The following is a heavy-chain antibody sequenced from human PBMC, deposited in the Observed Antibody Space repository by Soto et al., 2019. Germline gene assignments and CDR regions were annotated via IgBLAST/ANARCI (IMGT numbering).Heavy chain of an antibody. Sequence: EVRLVESGGGVVQPGGSLRLSCTASGFTFSSYWMKWVRQAPGKGLEWVANIKQDGSEKYYVDSVKGRFTISRDNAKDSLYLQMNILRAEDTAVYYCARDLFDYWCQGTLVTVSS. CDR1: GFTFSSYW. V-gene: IGHV3-7*04. CDR3: ARDLFDY. CDR2: IKQDGSEK. J-gene: IGHJ4*02.